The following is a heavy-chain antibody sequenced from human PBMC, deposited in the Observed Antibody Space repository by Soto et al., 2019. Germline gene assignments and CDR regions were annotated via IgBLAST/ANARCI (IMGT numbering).Heavy chain of an antibody. D-gene: IGHD5-12*01. CDR2: IYYSGST. V-gene: IGHV4-39*01. CDR3: ARHVGGYSGYVDY. J-gene: IGHJ4*02. Sequence: QLQLQESGPGLMKPSETLSLTCTVSGGSISSSSYYWGWIRQPPGKGLEWIGSIYYSGSTYYNPSLKSRVTISVDTSKNQFSLKLSSVTAADTAVYYCARHVGGYSGYVDYWGQGTLVTVSS. CDR1: GGSISSSSYY.